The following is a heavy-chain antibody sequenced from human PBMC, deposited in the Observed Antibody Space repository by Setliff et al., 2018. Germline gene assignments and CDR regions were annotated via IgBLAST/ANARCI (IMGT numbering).Heavy chain of an antibody. CDR2: INDRGST. J-gene: IGHJ4*02. CDR3: AXXXLGXYCSGGNCYFGY. V-gene: IGHV4-34*01. CDR1: GGSFRGDL. D-gene: IGHD2-15*01. Sequence: PSETLSLTCAVYGGSFRGDLGRWSRQSPGRGLEWIGEINDRGSTHYNPSLKSRVTISVDTSQNQFSLKLTSVTAXDTAVYDCAXXXLGXYCSGGNCYFGYWGQGTLVTVSS.